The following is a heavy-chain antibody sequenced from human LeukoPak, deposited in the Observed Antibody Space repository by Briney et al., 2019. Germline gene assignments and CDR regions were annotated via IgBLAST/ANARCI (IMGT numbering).Heavy chain of an antibody. V-gene: IGHV3-13*01. J-gene: IGHJ5*02. CDR2: IGTVGDT. CDR1: GFTFSTYD. CDR3: VRGAEGFDP. Sequence: GGSLRLSCAAPGFTFSTYDMHWVRQATGKGLEWLASIGTVGDTYYLGSVKGRFTISRENDKNSLYLQMNSLRAGDTAVYYCVRGAEGFDPWGQGTLVTVSS.